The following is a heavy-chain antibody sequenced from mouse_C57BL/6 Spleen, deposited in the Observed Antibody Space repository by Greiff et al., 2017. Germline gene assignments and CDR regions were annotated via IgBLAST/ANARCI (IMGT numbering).Heavy chain of an antibody. Sequence: QVQLQQSGPGLVQPSQSLSITCTVSGFSLTSYGVHWVRQPPGKGLEWLGVIWSGGSTDYTAAFISRLSISKDNSKSQVFFKMNSLQADDTAIYYCAKGLGQRYFDVWGTGTTVTVSS. CDR3: AKGLGQRYFDV. J-gene: IGHJ1*03. D-gene: IGHD3-3*01. CDR1: GFSLTSYG. CDR2: IWSGGST. V-gene: IGHV2-4*01.